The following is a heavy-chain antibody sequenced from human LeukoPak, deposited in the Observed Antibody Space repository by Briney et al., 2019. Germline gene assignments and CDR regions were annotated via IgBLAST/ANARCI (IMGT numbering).Heavy chain of an antibody. Sequence: PGGSLRLSCAASEFTFSSYAMNWVRQAPGKGLEWVSAISGSGGSTYYADSVKGRFTISRDNSDKTLYLQMNSLRAEDTAVYYCAKRSLSGTWYFDLWGRGTLVIVSS. J-gene: IGHJ2*01. CDR2: ISGSGGST. CDR1: EFTFSSYA. D-gene: IGHD3-3*01. V-gene: IGHV3-23*01. CDR3: AKRSLSGTWYFDL.